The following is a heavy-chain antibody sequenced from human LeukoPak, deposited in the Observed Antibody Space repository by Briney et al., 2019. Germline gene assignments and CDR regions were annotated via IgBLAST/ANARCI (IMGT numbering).Heavy chain of an antibody. CDR3: ARVGYSYGLDY. Sequence: SETLSLTCTVSGYSISSGYYWGWIRQPPGQGLEWIGSIYHSGSTYYNPSLKSRVTISVDTSKNQFSLKLSSVTAADTAVYYCARVGYSYGLDYWGQGTLVTVSS. D-gene: IGHD5-18*01. J-gene: IGHJ4*02. V-gene: IGHV4-38-2*02. CDR2: IYHSGST. CDR1: GYSISSGYY.